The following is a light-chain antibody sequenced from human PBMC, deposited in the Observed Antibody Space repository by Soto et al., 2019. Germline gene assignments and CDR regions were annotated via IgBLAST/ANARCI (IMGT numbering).Light chain of an antibody. CDR2: EAT. CDR3: SSYTSSSTRV. V-gene: IGLV2-14*01. Sequence: QSALTQPASVSGSPGQSITISCTGTSSDVGGYNSVSWYQQHPGKAPKPVIYEATNRPSGISNRFSGSKSGNTASLTISGLQAEDEADYYCSSYTSSSTRVFGTGTKVTVL. J-gene: IGLJ1*01. CDR1: SSDVGGYNS.